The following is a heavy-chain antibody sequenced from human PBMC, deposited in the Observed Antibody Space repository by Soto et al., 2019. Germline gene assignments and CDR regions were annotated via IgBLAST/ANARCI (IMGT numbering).Heavy chain of an antibody. D-gene: IGHD3-3*01. CDR2: IKSKTDGGTT. V-gene: IGHV3-15*07. CDR3: TTVGWGDYDFWSGYSRDL. CDR1: GFTFSNAW. J-gene: IGHJ6*02. Sequence: GESLKISCAASGFTFSNAWMNWVRQAPGKGLEWVGRIKSKTDGGTTDYAAPVKGRFTISRDDSKNTLYLQMNSLKTEDTAVYYCTTVGWGDYDFWSGYSRDLWGQGTTVTVSS.